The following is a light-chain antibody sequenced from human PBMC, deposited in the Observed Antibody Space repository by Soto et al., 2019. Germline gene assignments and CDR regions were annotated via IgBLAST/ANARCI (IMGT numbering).Light chain of an antibody. V-gene: IGKV3-11*01. CDR1: QSVSSY. Sequence: EIVLTQSPATLSLSPGERATLSCRASQSVSSYLAWYQQKPGQAPRLLIYDASNRATGIPARFSGSGSGTDFTLTISSLEPEDFATYYCQQYNSYSWTFGQGTKV. CDR2: DAS. J-gene: IGKJ1*01. CDR3: QQYNSYSWT.